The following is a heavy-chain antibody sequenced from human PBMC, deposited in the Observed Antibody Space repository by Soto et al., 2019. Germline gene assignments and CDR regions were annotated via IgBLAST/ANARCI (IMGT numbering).Heavy chain of an antibody. J-gene: IGHJ3*01. CDR2: ISGNSGYI. V-gene: IGHV3-21*06. CDR3: AAEVTSDAFDF. CDR1: GFNFNSHA. Sequence: GGSLRLSCVASGFNFNSHALNWVRQAPGKGLEWVSSISGNSGYIFYADSLKGRFTTSRDNARNSVYLQMDSLRAEDTAVYYCAAEVTSDAFDFWGQGTVVTVSS. D-gene: IGHD2-21*02.